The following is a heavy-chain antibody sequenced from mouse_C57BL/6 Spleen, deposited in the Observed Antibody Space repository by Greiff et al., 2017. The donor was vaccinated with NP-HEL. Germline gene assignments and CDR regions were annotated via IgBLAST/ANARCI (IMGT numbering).Heavy chain of an antibody. D-gene: IGHD2-3*01. J-gene: IGHJ4*01. CDR3: ARWLLHAMDY. V-gene: IGHV1-69*01. CDR2: IDPSGSCT. Sequence: QVQLQQPGAELVMPGASVKLSCKASGYTFTSYWMHWVKQRPGQGLEWIGEIDPSGSCTNYNQKFKGKATLTVDKSSSTAYMQLSSLTSEDSAVYYCARWLLHAMDYWGQGTSVTVSS. CDR1: GYTFTSYW.